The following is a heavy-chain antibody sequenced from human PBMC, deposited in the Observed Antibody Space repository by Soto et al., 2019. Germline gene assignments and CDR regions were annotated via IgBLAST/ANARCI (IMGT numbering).Heavy chain of an antibody. V-gene: IGHV3-74*01. J-gene: IGHJ4*02. CDR1: GFIFKMYW. CDR2: IYSDGTYS. CDR3: TRGPRPISTGTGAY. Sequence: GGSLSLSCAAAGFIFKMYWMHWVRQSTGKGLVWISRIYSDGTYSDYADSVRGRFTISRDNVNDTLYLQMNNLRAEDSGLYYCTRGPRPISTGTGAYWGQGPQVTVSS. D-gene: IGHD3-10*01.